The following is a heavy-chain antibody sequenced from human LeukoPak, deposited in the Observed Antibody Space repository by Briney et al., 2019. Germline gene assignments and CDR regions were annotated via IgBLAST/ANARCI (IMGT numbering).Heavy chain of an antibody. CDR1: GGSLSGYF. D-gene: IGHD3-9*01. CDR2: IHHTGAT. V-gene: IGHV4-34*01. CDR3: ARGRLDYYYMDV. Sequence: SETLSLTCAAYGGSLSGYFWSWIRQPPGKGLEWIGEIHHTGATNYKPSLKSRVSISLDMSKNQLSLEMRSVTAADTAVYYCARGRLDYYYMDVWGRGTTVTVSS. J-gene: IGHJ6*03.